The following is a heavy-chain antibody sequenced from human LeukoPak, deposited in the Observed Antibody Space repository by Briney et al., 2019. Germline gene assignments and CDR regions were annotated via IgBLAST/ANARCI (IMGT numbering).Heavy chain of an antibody. V-gene: IGHV4-39*07. J-gene: IGHJ5*02. CDR1: GGSISSSSHY. D-gene: IGHD2-15*01. Sequence: SETLSLTCTVSGGSISSSSHYWGWIRQPPGKGLEWIGSIYYSGRNDYNPSLKSRVTISVDTSKNQFSLKLSSVSAADTAVYYCARGYCSGGSCLGRRWFDPWGQGTLVTVSS. CDR2: IYYSGRN. CDR3: ARGYCSGGSCLGRRWFDP.